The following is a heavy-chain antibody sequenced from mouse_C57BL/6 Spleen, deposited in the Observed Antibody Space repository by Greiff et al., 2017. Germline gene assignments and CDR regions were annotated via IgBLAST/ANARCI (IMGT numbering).Heavy chain of an antibody. CDR1: GYTFTDYY. V-gene: IGHV1-26*01. D-gene: IGHD2-4*01. J-gene: IGHJ1*03. CDR3: ARHYDYGGRYFDV. Sequence: EVQLQQSGPELVKPGASVKISCKASGYTFTDYYMNWVKQSHGKSLEWIGDINPNNGGTSYNQKFKGKATLTVDKSSSTAYMELRSLTSEDSAVYYCARHYDYGGRYFDVWGTGTTVTVSS. CDR2: INPNNGGT.